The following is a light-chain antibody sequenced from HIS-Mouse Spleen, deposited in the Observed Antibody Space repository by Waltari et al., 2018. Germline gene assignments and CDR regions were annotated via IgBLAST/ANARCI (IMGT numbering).Light chain of an antibody. CDR3: CSYAGSSTWV. CDR2: EGS. Sequence: QSALTQPASVSGSPGPSNPLSCPGTSRDFGGFNLFSRYQPPPGKAPKLMIYEGSKRPSGVSKRFSGSKSGNTASLTISGLQAEDEADYYCCSYAGSSTWVFGGGTKLTVL. V-gene: IGLV2-23*01. J-gene: IGLJ3*02. CDR1: SRDFGGFNL.